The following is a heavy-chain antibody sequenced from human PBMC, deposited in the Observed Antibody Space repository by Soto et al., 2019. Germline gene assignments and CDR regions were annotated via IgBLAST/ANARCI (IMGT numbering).Heavy chain of an antibody. D-gene: IGHD2-15*01. V-gene: IGHV4-39*01. CDR3: ASEVVAATGGFDY. J-gene: IGHJ4*02. CDR1: GGSISSSSYY. CDR2: IYYSGST. Sequence: KTSETLSLTCTVSGGSISSSSYYWGWIRQPPGKGLEWIGSIYYSGSTYYNPSLKSRVTISVDTSKNRFSLKLSSVAAADTAVYYCASEVVAATGGFDYWGQGTLVTVSS.